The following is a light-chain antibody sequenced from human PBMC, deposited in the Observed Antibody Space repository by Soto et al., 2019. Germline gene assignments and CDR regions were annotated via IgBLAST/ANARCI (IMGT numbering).Light chain of an antibody. J-gene: IGKJ1*01. V-gene: IGKV3-15*01. Sequence: EIVMTQSPASLSVSPGERATLSCRASQTVTRNLAWYQQKPGQAPRLLIYGASTRATGIPARFSSSGSGTEFNLTISSLQSEDSAVYYCQQYNNWPPATFGQGTKVEIK. CDR1: QTVTRN. CDR3: QQYNNWPPAT. CDR2: GAS.